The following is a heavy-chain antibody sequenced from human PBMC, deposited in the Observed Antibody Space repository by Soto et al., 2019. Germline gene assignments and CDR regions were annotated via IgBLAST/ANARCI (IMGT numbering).Heavy chain of an antibody. CDR1: GGSISSYY. V-gene: IGHV4-59*01. J-gene: IGHJ4*02. CDR2: IYYSGST. Sequence: SETLSLTCTVSGGSISSYYWSWIRQPPGKGLEWIGYIYYSGSTNYNPSLKSRVTISVDTSKNQLSLKMSSVTAADTAVYYCARLATRYYFDYWGQGTLVTAPQ. CDR3: ARLATRYYFDY. D-gene: IGHD1-1*01.